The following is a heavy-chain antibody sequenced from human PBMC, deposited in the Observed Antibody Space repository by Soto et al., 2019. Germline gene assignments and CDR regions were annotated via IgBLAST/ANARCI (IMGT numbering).Heavy chain of an antibody. V-gene: IGHV3-33*01. CDR2: IWYDGSNK. J-gene: IGHJ3*02. D-gene: IGHD6-6*01. CDR3: ARDRYSSSSSYGMHDAFDI. CDR1: GFTFSSYG. Sequence: PGGSLRLSCAASGFTFSSYGMHWVRQAPGKGLEWVAVIWYDGSNKYYADSVKGRFTISRDNSKNTLYLQMNSLRAEDTAVYYCARDRYSSSSSYGMHDAFDIWGQGTMVTVSS.